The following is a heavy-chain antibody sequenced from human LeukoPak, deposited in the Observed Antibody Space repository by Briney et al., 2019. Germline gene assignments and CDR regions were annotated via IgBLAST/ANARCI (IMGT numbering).Heavy chain of an antibody. V-gene: IGHV3-7*01. CDR2: IKQDGSEI. CDR1: GFTFSSYW. CDR3: ARVLVTPHFDY. Sequence: GGSLRLSCAASGFTFSSYWMSWVRQAPGKGPEWVANIKQDGSEIYYVDSVKGRFTISRDNAKNSLHLQMNSLRAEDTAVYYCARVLVTPHFDYWGQGTLVTVSS. D-gene: IGHD2-21*02. J-gene: IGHJ4*02.